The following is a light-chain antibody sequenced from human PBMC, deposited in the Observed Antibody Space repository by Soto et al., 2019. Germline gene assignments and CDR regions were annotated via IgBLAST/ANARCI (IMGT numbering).Light chain of an antibody. CDR1: QSVSSSY. Sequence: EIVLTQSPGTLSLSPGERATLSCRASQSVSSSYLAWYQQKPGQAPRLLIYGASSRATGIPDRFSGSGSGTDFTHTISRLEPEDFAVYYCQPYGSSPQEYTFGQGTKLEIK. CDR3: QPYGSSPQEYT. V-gene: IGKV3-20*01. J-gene: IGKJ2*01. CDR2: GAS.